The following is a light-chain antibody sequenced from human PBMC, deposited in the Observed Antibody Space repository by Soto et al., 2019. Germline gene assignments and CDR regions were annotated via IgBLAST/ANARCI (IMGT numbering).Light chain of an antibody. CDR1: SSDVGGYNY. J-gene: IGLJ7*01. V-gene: IGLV1-51*01. Sequence: QSALTQPASVSGSPGQSITISCTGTSSDVGGYNYVSWYQQHPGKAPKLLIYDNSERPSGIPDRFSGSKSGTSATLGITGLQTGDEADYYCGTWDNSLSGVVFGGGTQLTVL. CDR2: DNS. CDR3: GTWDNSLSGVV.